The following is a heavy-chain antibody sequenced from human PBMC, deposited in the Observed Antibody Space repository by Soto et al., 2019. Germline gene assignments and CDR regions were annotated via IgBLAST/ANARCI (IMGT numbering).Heavy chain of an antibody. V-gene: IGHV1-69*12. CDR1: GGTFSSYA. Sequence: QVQLVQSGAEVKKPGSSVKVSCKASGGTFSSYAISWVRQAPGQGLEWMGGIIPIFGTANYAQKFQGRVTITADEPTSTAYMALRSLRPEDPAVYYCTRGSNFWTSYYSYGMDVWGQGTTVTVSS. J-gene: IGHJ6*02. D-gene: IGHD3-3*01. CDR2: IIPIFGTA. CDR3: TRGSNFWTSYYSYGMDV.